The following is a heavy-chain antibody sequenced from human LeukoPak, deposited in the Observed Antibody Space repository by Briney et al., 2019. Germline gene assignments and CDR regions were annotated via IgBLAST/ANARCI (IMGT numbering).Heavy chain of an antibody. J-gene: IGHJ4*02. V-gene: IGHV3-15*01. Sequence: GSLRLSCAASGFTFSNAWMSWVRQAPGKGLEWVGRIKSKTDGGTTDYAAPVKGRFTISRDDSKNTLYLQMNSLKTEDTAVYYCTTEGYNYVWGSYRSGFDYWGQGTLVTVSS. CDR1: GFTFSNAW. CDR3: TTEGYNYVWGSYRSGFDY. D-gene: IGHD3-16*02. CDR2: IKSKTDGGTT.